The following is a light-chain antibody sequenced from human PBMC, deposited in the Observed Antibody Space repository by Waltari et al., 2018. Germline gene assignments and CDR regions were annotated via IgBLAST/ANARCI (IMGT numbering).Light chain of an antibody. Sequence: QSVLTQPPSASGPPGQGVTISCSGGASNIGNNVVNWYQQVPGKAPKLLIYRSGRRPAGVPDRFSGSKSGTSASLAISGLQSEDEADYYCAAWDDSLNGRWVFGGGTKVTVL. CDR2: RSG. J-gene: IGLJ3*02. V-gene: IGLV1-44*01. CDR3: AAWDDSLNGRWV. CDR1: ASNIGNNV.